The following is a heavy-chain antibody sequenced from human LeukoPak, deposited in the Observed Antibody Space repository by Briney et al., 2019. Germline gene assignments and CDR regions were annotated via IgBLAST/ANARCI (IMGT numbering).Heavy chain of an antibody. V-gene: IGHV1-69*05. CDR3: ARGKLLGDYYYYYYMDV. D-gene: IGHD2-15*01. CDR1: GGTFSSYA. Sequence: GASVKVSCKASGGTFSSYAISWVRQAPGQGLEWMGGIIPIFGTANYAQKFQGRVTITTDESTSTAYMELSSLRSEDTAVYYCARGKLLGDYYYYYYMDVWGKGTTVTVSS. CDR2: IIPIFGTA. J-gene: IGHJ6*03.